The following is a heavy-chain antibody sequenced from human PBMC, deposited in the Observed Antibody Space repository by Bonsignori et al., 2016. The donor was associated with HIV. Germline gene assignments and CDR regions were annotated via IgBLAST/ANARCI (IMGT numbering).Heavy chain of an antibody. Sequence: VRQAPGKGLEWVSYISSSGSTIYYADSVKGRFTISRDNAKNSLYLQMNSLRAEDTAVYYCAREGPYEYTIFGVVIMGGAFDIWGQGTMVTVSS. D-gene: IGHD3-3*01. V-gene: IGHV3-48*03. J-gene: IGHJ3*02. CDR2: ISSSGSTI. CDR3: AREGPYEYTIFGVVIMGGAFDI.